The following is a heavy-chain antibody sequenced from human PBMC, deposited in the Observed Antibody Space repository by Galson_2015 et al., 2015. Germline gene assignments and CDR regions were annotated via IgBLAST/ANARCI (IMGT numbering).Heavy chain of an antibody. J-gene: IGHJ4*02. CDR1: GFTFDDYD. CDR2: ISWNRGSI. D-gene: IGHD1-26*01. V-gene: IGHV3-9*01. CDR3: AKDSRSYLTSSFDY. Sequence: SLRLSCEASGFTFDDYDMHWVRHAPGKGLEWVSGISWNRGSIGYADSVKGRFTISRDNAKNSLYLQMNSLRAEDTALYYCAKDSRSYLTSSFDYWGQGTLVTVSS.